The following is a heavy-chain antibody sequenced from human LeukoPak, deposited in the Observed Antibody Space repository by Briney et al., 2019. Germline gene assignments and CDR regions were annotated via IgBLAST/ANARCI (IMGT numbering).Heavy chain of an antibody. CDR2: IYSDNT. CDR1: GFTVSSNS. J-gene: IGHJ4*02. V-gene: IGHV3-53*01. CDR3: ASPGQLVGEDY. D-gene: IGHD6-13*01. Sequence: GGSLRLSCTVSGFTVSSNSMSWVRQAPGKGLEWVSFIYSDNTHYSDSVKGRFTISRDNAKNSLYLQMNSLRAEDTAVYYCASPGQLVGEDYWGQGTLVTVSS.